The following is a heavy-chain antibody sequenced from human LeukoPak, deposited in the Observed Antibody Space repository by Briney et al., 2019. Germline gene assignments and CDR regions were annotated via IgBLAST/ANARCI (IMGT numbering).Heavy chain of an antibody. J-gene: IGHJ3*02. CDR1: GGSISSYY. Sequence: SETLSLTCTVSGGSISSYYWSWIRQPPGKGLEWIGYIYYSGSTNYNPSLKSRVTISVDTSKNQFSLKLSSVTAADTAVYYCARARYSSSWYFDAFDIWGQGTMVTVSS. V-gene: IGHV4-59*01. D-gene: IGHD6-13*01. CDR3: ARARYSSSWYFDAFDI. CDR2: IYYSGST.